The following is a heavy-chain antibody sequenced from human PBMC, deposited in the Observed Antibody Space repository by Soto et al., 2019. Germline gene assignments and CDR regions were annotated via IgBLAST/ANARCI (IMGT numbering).Heavy chain of an antibody. CDR2: IYPGDSDT. Sequence: GESLKISCKGSGYSFTSYWIGWVRQMPVKGLECMGIIYPGDSDTRYSPSFQGQVTISADKSISTAYLQWSSLKASDTAMYYCATVTYYYDRSGYLSLAPFDYWGQGTLVTVSS. CDR3: ATVTYYYDRSGYLSLAPFDY. D-gene: IGHD3-22*01. J-gene: IGHJ4*02. V-gene: IGHV5-51*01. CDR1: GYSFTSYW.